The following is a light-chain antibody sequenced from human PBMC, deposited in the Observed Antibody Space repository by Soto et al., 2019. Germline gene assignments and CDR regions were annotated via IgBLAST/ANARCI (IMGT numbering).Light chain of an antibody. J-gene: IGLJ3*02. Sequence: QSVLTQPASVSGSPGQLITISCTGTSSDVGGYNYVSWYQQHPGKAPKLMIYEVSNRPSGVSNRFSGSKSGNTASLTITGLQAEDEADYYCSSYTSSSTVFGGGTKLTVL. CDR2: EVS. CDR3: SSYTSSSTV. V-gene: IGLV2-14*01. CDR1: SSDVGGYNY.